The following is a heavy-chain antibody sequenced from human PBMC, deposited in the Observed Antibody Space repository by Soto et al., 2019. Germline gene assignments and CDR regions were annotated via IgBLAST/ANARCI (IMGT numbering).Heavy chain of an antibody. CDR2: INAGNGNT. D-gene: IGHD6-13*01. V-gene: IGHV1-3*01. Sequence: ASVKVSCKASGYTFTSYAMHWVSQAPGQRLEWMGWINAGNGNTKYSQKFQGRVTITRDTSASTAYMELSSLRSEDTAVYYCARSYSSSWYPSSGWFDPWGQGTLVTVSS. J-gene: IGHJ5*02. CDR3: ARSYSSSWYPSSGWFDP. CDR1: GYTFTSYA.